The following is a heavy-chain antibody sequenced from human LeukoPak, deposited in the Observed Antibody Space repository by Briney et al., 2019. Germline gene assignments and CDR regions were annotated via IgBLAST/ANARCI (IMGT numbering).Heavy chain of an antibody. D-gene: IGHD6-13*01. V-gene: IGHV4-31*03. CDR1: GGSISSGGYY. Sequence: SSQTLSLTCTVSGGSISSGGYYWSWIRQHPGKGLEWIGYIYYSGSTYYNPSLKSRVTISVDTSKNQFSLKLSSVTAEDTAVYYCARGYSSNWFDYWGQGTLVTVSS. CDR3: ARGYSSNWFDY. J-gene: IGHJ4*02. CDR2: IYYSGST.